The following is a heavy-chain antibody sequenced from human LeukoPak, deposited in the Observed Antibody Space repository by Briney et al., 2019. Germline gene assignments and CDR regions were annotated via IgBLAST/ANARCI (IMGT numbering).Heavy chain of an antibody. CDR1: GYTFTSYY. CDR2: INPSGGST. J-gene: IGHJ6*03. V-gene: IGHV1-46*01. CDR3: ASTMVRGVTYYYYMDV. D-gene: IGHD3-10*01. Sequence: ASVKVSCKASGYTFTSYYMHWVRQAPGQGLEWMGIINPSGGSTSYAQKFQGRVTITTDESTSTAYMELSSLRSEDTAVYYCASTMVRGVTYYYYMDVWGKGTTVTVSS.